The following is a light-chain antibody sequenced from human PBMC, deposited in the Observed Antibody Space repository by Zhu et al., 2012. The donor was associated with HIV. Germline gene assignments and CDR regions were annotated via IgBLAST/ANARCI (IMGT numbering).Light chain of an antibody. Sequence: DVQLTQSPAFLSASVGDRVTITCRASESVSRYLAWYQQKPGKAPKLLIYDTSILQSGVPSRFSGSGSGTEFTLTISSLQPEDFATYFCQHLTLYPTFGGGSKVEIK. CDR2: DTS. CDR3: QHLTLYPT. J-gene: IGKJ4*01. CDR1: ESVSRY. V-gene: IGKV1-9*01.